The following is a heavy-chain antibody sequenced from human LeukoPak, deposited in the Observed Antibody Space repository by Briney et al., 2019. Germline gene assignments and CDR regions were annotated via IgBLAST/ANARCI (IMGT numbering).Heavy chain of an antibody. V-gene: IGHV3-23*01. CDR1: GFTFSSYG. CDR2: ISGSGGGGST. Sequence: SGGSLRLSCAASGFTFSSYGMSWVRQAPGKGLEWVSAISGSGGGGSTNYADSVRGRFTISRDNSKNTLYLQMNSLRAEDTAVYYCAKGRFSNFDPWGQGTLVTVSS. CDR3: AKGRFSNFDP. J-gene: IGHJ5*02. D-gene: IGHD4-11*01.